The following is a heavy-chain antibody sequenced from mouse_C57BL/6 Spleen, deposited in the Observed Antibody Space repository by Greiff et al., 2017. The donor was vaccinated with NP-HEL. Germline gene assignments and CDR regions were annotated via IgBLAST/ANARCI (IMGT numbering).Heavy chain of an antibody. D-gene: IGHD1-1*01. CDR2: IDPSDSET. V-gene: IGHV1-52*01. J-gene: IGHJ1*03. Sequence: VQLQQPGAELVRPGSSVKLSCKASGYTFTRYWMHWVKQRPIQGLEWIGNIDPSDSETHYNQKFKDKATFTVDKSSSTAYMQLSSLTAEDSAVYYCARSLYYGSSYWYFDVWGTGTTVTVSS. CDR3: ARSLYYGSSYWYFDV. CDR1: GYTFTRYW.